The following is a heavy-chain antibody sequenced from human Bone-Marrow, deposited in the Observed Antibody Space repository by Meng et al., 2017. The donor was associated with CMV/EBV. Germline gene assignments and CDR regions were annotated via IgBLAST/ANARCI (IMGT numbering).Heavy chain of an antibody. CDR2: IIPIFGTA. D-gene: IGHD4-23*01. CDR1: GGTFSSYA. Sequence: SVKVSCKASGGTFSSYAISWVRQAPGQGLEWMGGIIPIFGTANYAQKFQGRVTITTDESTSTAYMELSSLRSEDTAVYYCARYTGNSASYYYYGMDVWGQGTTVTVSS. CDR3: ARYTGNSASYYYYGMDV. J-gene: IGHJ6*02. V-gene: IGHV1-69*05.